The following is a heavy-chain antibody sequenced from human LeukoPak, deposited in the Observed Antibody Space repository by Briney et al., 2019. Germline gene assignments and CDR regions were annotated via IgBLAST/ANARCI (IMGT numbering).Heavy chain of an antibody. Sequence: KSSETLSLTCTVSGGSISSSGYYWGWIRQPPGKGLEWIGTVYYTGSTYYNPSLESRVTISEDTSRNQFSLKLNSVTAADTAVYYCARGSGTYYYDSGGYLNWFDPWGQGILVTVSS. CDR2: VYYTGST. CDR3: ARGSGTYYYDSGGYLNWFDP. CDR1: GGSISSSGYY. D-gene: IGHD3-22*01. V-gene: IGHV4-39*01. J-gene: IGHJ5*02.